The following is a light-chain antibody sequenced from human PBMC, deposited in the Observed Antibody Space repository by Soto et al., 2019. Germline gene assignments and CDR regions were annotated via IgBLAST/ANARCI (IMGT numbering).Light chain of an antibody. J-gene: IGKJ2*01. V-gene: IGKV1-39*01. CDR2: DAS. CDR3: QQSFSTPPT. Sequence: DIQMPLYPSSLSASVGARVTITCRASQTISRFLNWYQWKPGKVPKFLIHDASNLQSGVPTRFSGSGSGTDFTLTISSLQPEDFATYYFQQSFSTPPTFGQGTKREIK. CDR1: QTISRF.